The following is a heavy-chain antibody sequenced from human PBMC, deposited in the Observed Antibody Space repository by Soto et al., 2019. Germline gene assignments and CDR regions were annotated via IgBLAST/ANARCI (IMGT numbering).Heavy chain of an antibody. J-gene: IGHJ4*02. D-gene: IGHD3-3*02. V-gene: IGHV3-23*01. Sequence: LRLSCAVSGFSFGTYTVNWVRQAPGTGLEWVSGLSDSVGTTHYAYSVKGRFTISRDKSKNTLYLQMNNLRAEDTAVYYCAKHLIGGRLQSPFDLWGQGTQVTVSS. CDR2: LSDSVGTT. CDR1: GFSFGTYT. CDR3: AKHLIGGRLQSPFDL.